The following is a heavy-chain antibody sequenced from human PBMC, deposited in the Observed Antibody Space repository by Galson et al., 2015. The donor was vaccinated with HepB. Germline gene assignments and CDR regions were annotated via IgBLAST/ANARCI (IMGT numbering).Heavy chain of an antibody. J-gene: IGHJ4*02. CDR2: IIGSGGTT. CDR1: GFTFSNYA. CDR3: ARGLYDFWGGYYSAFHF. D-gene: IGHD3-3*01. V-gene: IGHV3-23*01. Sequence: SLRLSCAASGFTFSNYAMIWVRQAPGMGLEWVSTIIGSGGTTFYAGSVKGRFTISRDSSKNTLYLQMNSLEAADTAVYYCARGLYDFWGGYYSAFHFWGQGTLVTVSS.